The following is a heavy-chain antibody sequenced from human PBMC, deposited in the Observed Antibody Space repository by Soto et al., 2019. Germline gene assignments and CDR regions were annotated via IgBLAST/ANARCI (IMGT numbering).Heavy chain of an antibody. V-gene: IGHV1-69*08. D-gene: IGHD5-12*01. CDR1: GGTFSSYT. CDR3: ARDIGRYSDYVQDDY. Sequence: QVQLVQSGAEVKKPGSSVKVSCKASGGTFSSYTISWVRQAPGQGLEWMGRIIPILGIANYAQKFQGRVTITADKSTSTAYMELSSLRSEDTAMYYCARDIGRYSDYVQDDYWGQGTLVTVSS. CDR2: IIPILGIA. J-gene: IGHJ4*02.